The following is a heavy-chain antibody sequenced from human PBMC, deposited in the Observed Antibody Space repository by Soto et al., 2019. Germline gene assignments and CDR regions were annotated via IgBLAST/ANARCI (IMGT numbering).Heavy chain of an antibody. V-gene: IGHV3-21*01. Sequence: EVQLVESGGGLVKPGGSLRLSCAASGFTSSSYSMDWVRQAPGKGLEWVSSISSSSTYIHYADSVKGRFTISRDNAKNSLYLQVNSLSAEDTAVYYWASQTSGYYYYGMDVWGQGTTVTVSS. CDR1: GFTSSSYS. J-gene: IGHJ6*02. CDR2: ISSSSTYI. CDR3: ASQTSGYYYYGMDV.